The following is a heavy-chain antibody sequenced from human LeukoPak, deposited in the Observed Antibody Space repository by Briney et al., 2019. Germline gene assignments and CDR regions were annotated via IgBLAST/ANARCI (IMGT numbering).Heavy chain of an antibody. J-gene: IGHJ6*02. V-gene: IGHV1-69*13. CDR3: ARAATLSSYYYGSGSHYGMDV. Sequence: SVTVSCKASGGTFSSYAISWVRQAPGQGLEWMGGIIPIFGTANYAQKFQGRVTITADESTSTAYMELSSLRSEDTAVYYCARAATLSSYYYGSGSHYGMDVWGQGTTVTVSS. CDR1: GGTFSSYA. D-gene: IGHD3-10*01. CDR2: IIPIFGTA.